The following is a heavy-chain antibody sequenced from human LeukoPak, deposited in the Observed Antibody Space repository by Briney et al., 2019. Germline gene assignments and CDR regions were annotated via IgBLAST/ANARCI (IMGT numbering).Heavy chain of an antibody. CDR2: IYWNDDK. Sequence: SGPTLVNPTQTLTLTCTFSGFSLSTSGVGVGWIRQPPGKALEWLALIYWNDDKRYSPPLKSRLTITKDTSKNQVVLTMTNMDPVDTATYYCAHTTRTHLDFDYWGQGTLVTVSS. CDR1: GFSLSTSGVG. D-gene: IGHD1-1*01. CDR3: AHTTRTHLDFDY. J-gene: IGHJ4*02. V-gene: IGHV2-5*01.